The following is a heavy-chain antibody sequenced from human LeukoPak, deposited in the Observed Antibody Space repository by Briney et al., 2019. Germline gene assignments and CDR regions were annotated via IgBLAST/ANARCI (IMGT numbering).Heavy chain of an antibody. Sequence: PSETLSLTCTVSGGSISGYYWNWIRQPPGKGLEWIGYVYYSGSTSYNPSLKSRVTISLDTSKNQFSLKLSSVTAADTAVYYCARRGRYDSSGYLVAFDIWGQGTMVTVSS. J-gene: IGHJ3*02. D-gene: IGHD3-22*01. CDR2: VYYSGST. CDR1: GGSISGYY. V-gene: IGHV4-59*08. CDR3: ARRGRYDSSGYLVAFDI.